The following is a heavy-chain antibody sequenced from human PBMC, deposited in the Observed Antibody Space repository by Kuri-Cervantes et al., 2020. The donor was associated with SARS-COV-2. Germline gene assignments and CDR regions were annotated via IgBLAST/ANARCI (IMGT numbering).Heavy chain of an antibody. V-gene: IGHV3-30-3*01. CDR2: ISYDGSNK. CDR1: GFTFSSYE. Sequence: GESLKISCAASGFTFSSYEMNWVRQAPGKGLEWVAVISYDGSNKYYADSVKGRFTISRGNSKNTLYLQMNSLRAEDAAVYYCARDPEYSSGWYERGYYFDYWGQGTLVTVSS. J-gene: IGHJ4*02. CDR3: ARDPEYSSGWYERGYYFDY. D-gene: IGHD6-19*01.